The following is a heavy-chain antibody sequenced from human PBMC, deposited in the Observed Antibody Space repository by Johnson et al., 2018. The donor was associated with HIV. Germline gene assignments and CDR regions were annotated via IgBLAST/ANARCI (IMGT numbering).Heavy chain of an antibody. D-gene: IGHD3-10*01. CDR2: ISWNSGSI. J-gene: IGHJ3*01. V-gene: IGHV3-23*04. CDR3: YCTEHFGAGSESKGTFDA. CDR1: GFTFSSYA. Sequence: VQLVESGGGLVQPWGSLRLSCAASGFTFSSYAMSWVRQAPGKGLEWVSAISWNSGSIGYADSVKGRFTISRDNSKNTLYLQMTSLRQDDTAVYSCYCTEHFGAGSESKGTFDAWGQGTMVTVSS.